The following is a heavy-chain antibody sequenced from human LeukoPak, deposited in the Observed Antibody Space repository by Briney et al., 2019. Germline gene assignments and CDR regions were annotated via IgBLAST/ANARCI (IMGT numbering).Heavy chain of an antibody. V-gene: IGHV4-61*05. J-gene: IGHJ4*02. CDR2: IYYTGST. CDR1: GGSISSSTYC. Sequence: SETLSLTCTVSGGSISSSTYCWSWIRQPPGKELEWIGYIYYTGSTSYNPSLRSRVTISVDTSKNQFSLNLSSVTAADTAVYYCARAPILYYFDCWGQGTLVTVSS. CDR3: ARAPILYYFDC.